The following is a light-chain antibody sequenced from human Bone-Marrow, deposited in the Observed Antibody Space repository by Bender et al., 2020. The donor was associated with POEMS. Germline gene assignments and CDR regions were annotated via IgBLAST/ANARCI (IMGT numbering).Light chain of an antibody. Sequence: QSALTQPASVSESPGQSITISCTGSSSDVGGYDYVSWYQQHPGKAPKLMIYDVSRRPSGISDRFSGSKSGNTASLTISGLQSDDEADYYCSSYTSSSTLVFGTGTKVTVL. J-gene: IGLJ1*01. V-gene: IGLV2-14*01. CDR2: DVS. CDR3: SSYTSSSTLV. CDR1: SSDVGGYDY.